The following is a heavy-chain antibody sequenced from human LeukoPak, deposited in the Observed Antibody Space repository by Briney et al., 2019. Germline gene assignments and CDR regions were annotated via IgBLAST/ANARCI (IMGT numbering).Heavy chain of an antibody. J-gene: IGHJ4*02. Sequence: GGSLRLSCAASGITVSSNYMSWVRQAPGKGLEWVSVIYSGGSTYYADSVKGRFTISRDNSKNTLYLQTNSLRAEDTAVYYCARSDGYKTYFDYWGQGTLVTVSS. CDR3: ARSDGYKTYFDY. CDR2: IYSGGST. V-gene: IGHV3-53*01. D-gene: IGHD5-24*01. CDR1: GITVSSNY.